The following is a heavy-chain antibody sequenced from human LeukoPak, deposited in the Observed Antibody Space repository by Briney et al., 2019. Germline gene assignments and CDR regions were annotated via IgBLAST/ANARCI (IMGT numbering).Heavy chain of an antibody. V-gene: IGHV3-11*04. CDR1: GFTLQDYY. CDR2: ISAGGYPI. Sequence: GGSLTLCCTGSGFTLQDYYMSGVRQAPGKGLEWLSFISAGGYPIYYADSVRGRFTISRDTAKNSLYLQMNSLRVEDTAVYYCVMTAGPPTDHWGQGALVTVSS. CDR3: VMTAGPPTDH. J-gene: IGHJ4*01.